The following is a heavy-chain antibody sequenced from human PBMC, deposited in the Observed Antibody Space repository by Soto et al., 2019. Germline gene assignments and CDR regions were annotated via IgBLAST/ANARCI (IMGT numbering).Heavy chain of an antibody. CDR2: ISGSGGST. V-gene: IGHV3-23*01. D-gene: IGHD2-2*01. CDR3: AKERGGVLVPAAIVPWFDP. Sequence: PGGSLRLSCAASGFTFSSYAMSWVRRAPGKGLEWVSAISGSGGSTYYADSVKGRFTISRDNSKNTLYLQMNSLRAEDTAVYYCAKERGGVLVPAAIVPWFDPWGQGT. J-gene: IGHJ5*02. CDR1: GFTFSSYA.